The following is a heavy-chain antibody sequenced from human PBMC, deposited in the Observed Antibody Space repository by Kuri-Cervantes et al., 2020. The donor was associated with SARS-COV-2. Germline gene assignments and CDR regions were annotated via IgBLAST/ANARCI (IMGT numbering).Heavy chain of an antibody. Sequence: GESLKISCAASGFTFSSYAMSWVRQAPGKGLEWVSAISGSGGSTYYADSVKGRFTISRGNSKNTLYLQMNSLRAEDTAVYYRAKVGDGYNCDYWGLGTLVTVSS. CDR3: AKVGDGYNCDY. V-gene: IGHV3-23*01. D-gene: IGHD5-24*01. CDR2: ISGSGGST. CDR1: GFTFSSYA. J-gene: IGHJ4*02.